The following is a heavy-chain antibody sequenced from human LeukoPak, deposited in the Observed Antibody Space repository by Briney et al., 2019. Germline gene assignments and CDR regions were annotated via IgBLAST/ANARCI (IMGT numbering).Heavy chain of an antibody. Sequence: TFSYYPLSWVRQPPGKGLEWIGSIYYSGSTYYNPSLKSRVTISVDTSKNQISLKLSSVTAADTAVYYCARSSGSYYYYYGMDVWGQGTTVTVSS. CDR3: ARSSGSYYYYYGMDV. D-gene: IGHD1-26*01. CDR1: TFSYYP. J-gene: IGHJ6*02. CDR2: IYYSGST. V-gene: IGHV4-39*01.